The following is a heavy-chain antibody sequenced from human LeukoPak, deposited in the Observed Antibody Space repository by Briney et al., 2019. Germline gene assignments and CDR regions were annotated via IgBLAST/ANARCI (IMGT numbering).Heavy chain of an antibody. Sequence: PSETLSLTCTVSGGSISSGSYYWSWIRQPAGTGLEWIGRVYTSGSTNYNPSLKSRVTISVDTSKNQFSLKLSSVTAADTAVYYCARSTTGDAFDIWGQGTMVTVSS. D-gene: IGHD1-26*01. CDR3: ARSTTGDAFDI. CDR2: VYTSGST. J-gene: IGHJ3*02. CDR1: GGSISSGSYY. V-gene: IGHV4-61*02.